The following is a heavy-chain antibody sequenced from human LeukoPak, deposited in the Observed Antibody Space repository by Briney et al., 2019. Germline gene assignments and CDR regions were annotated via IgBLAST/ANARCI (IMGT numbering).Heavy chain of an antibody. CDR1: GFTFSSYS. CDR2: ISSSSSYI. V-gene: IGHV3-21*01. J-gene: IGHJ4*02. CDR3: ARAFWVTGVGSGSYYFDY. Sequence: PGGSLRLSCAASGFTFSSYSMNWVRQAPGKGLEWVSSISSSSSYIYYADSVKGRFTISRDNAKNSLYLQMNSLRAEDTAVSYRARAFWVTGVGSGSYYFDYWGQGTLVTVSS. D-gene: IGHD1-26*01.